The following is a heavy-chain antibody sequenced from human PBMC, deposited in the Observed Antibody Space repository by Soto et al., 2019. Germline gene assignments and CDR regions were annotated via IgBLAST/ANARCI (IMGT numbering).Heavy chain of an antibody. Sequence: PGGSLRLSCAASGFTFSNYGMHWVRQAPGKGLEWVAVISYDGSDIYYDDSVKGRFTISRDNSNSTLYLQMNSLTAEDTAVYYCANGRATYGLLTHDYWGQGTLVTVSS. CDR2: ISYDGSDI. V-gene: IGHV3-30*18. D-gene: IGHD3-10*01. CDR1: GFTFSNYG. CDR3: ANGRATYGLLTHDY. J-gene: IGHJ4*02.